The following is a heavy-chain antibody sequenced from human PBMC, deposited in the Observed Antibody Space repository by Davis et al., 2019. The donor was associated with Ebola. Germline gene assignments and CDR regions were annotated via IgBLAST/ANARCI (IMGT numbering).Heavy chain of an antibody. V-gene: IGHV3-30*18. D-gene: IGHD6-13*01. CDR2: ISYDGSNK. CDR3: AKDLGAIAAAEGGY. Sequence: GESLKISCAASGFSFSSYWMSWVHQAPGKGLEWVAVISYDGSNKYYADSVKGRFTISRDNSKNTLYLQMNSLRAEDTAVYYCAKDLGAIAAAEGGYWGQGTLVTVSS. J-gene: IGHJ4*02. CDR1: GFSFSSYW.